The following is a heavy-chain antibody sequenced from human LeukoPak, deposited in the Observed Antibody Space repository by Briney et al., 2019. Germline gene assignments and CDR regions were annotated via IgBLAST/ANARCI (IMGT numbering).Heavy chain of an antibody. CDR1: GGSISSYY. J-gene: IGHJ4*02. CDR3: AKGTFGGTSATFDY. V-gene: IGHV4-4*07. CDR2: IYTSGST. Sequence: SETLSLTCTVSGGSISSYYWSWIRQPAGKGLEWIGRIYTSGSTNYNPSLKSRVTMSVDTSKNQFSLKLSSVTAADTAVYYCAKGTFGGTSATFDYWGQGTLVTVSS. D-gene: IGHD2/OR15-2a*01.